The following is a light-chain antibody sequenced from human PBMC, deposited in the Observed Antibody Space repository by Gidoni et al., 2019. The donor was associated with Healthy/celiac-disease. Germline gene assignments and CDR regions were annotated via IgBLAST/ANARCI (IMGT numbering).Light chain of an antibody. CDR2: DVS. J-gene: IGLJ3*02. CDR3: CSYAGSPWV. CDR1: SSDVGGYNC. V-gene: IGLV2-11*01. Sequence: QSALTQPRSVSGSPGLSVTISFTGTSSDVGGYNCVSWYQQHPGKAPNIMSYDVSKRPSGVPDRFSGSKSGNTASLTSSELQAEDEADYYCCSYAGSPWVFGGGTKLTVL.